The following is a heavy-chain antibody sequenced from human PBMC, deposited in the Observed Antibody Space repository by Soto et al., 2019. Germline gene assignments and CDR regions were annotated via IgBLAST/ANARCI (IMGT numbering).Heavy chain of an antibody. CDR3: ARQGGDWNYYGMDV. CDR1: GDSISRRNCY. D-gene: IGHD2-21*02. Sequence: PSETLSLTCTVSGDSISRRNCYWGWIRQSPGKGLEWIGSIYYSGSTYYNPSLKSRVTISVDTSKNQFSLKLASVTAADTAVYYCARQGGDWNYYGMDVWGQGTTVIVSS. J-gene: IGHJ6*02. V-gene: IGHV4-39*01. CDR2: IYYSGST.